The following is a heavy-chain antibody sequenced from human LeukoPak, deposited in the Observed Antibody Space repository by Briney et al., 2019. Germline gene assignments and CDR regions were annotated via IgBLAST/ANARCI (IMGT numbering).Heavy chain of an antibody. V-gene: IGHV7-4-1*02. D-gene: IGHD3-16*01. CDR1: GYTFTSYA. Sequence: GASVKLSCKASGYTFTSYAMNWVRQAPGQGLEWMGWINTNTGNPTYAQGFTGRFVFSLDTSVSTAYLQISSLKAEDTAVYYCARDGRANPATGGTVDYWGQGTLVTVSS. CDR2: INTNTGNP. CDR3: ARDGRANPATGGTVDY. J-gene: IGHJ4*02.